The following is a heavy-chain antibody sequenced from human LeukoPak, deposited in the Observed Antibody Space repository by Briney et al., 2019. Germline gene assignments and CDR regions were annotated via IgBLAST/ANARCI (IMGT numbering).Heavy chain of an antibody. J-gene: IGHJ4*02. V-gene: IGHV3-30*18. CDR2: ISYDGSNK. CDR1: GFTFSSYG. D-gene: IGHD1-26*01. Sequence: GGSLRLSCAASGFTFSSYGMHWVRQAPGKGLEWVAVISYDGSNKYYADSVKGRFTISRDNSKNTLYLQMNSLRAEDTAVYYCAKDQVGALYYFDYWGQGILVTVSS. CDR3: AKDQVGALYYFDY.